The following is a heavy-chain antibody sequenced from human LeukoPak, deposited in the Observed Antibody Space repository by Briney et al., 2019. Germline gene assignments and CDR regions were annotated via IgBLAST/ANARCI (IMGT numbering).Heavy chain of an antibody. CDR3: ARSWPGDNWFDP. J-gene: IGHJ5*02. Sequence: ASVKVSCKASGYTFTSYYMHWVRQAPGQGLEWMGIINPSGGSTSYAQKFQGRVTMTRDTSTSTVYMELSSLRSEDTAVYYWARSWPGDNWFDPWGQGTLVTVSS. CDR1: GYTFTSYY. CDR2: INPSGGST. V-gene: IGHV1-46*01. D-gene: IGHD1-26*01.